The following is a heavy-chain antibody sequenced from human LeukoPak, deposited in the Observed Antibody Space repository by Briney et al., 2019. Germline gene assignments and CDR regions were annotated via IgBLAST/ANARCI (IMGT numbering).Heavy chain of an antibody. J-gene: IGHJ4*02. V-gene: IGHV3-21*04. Sequence: GGSLRLSCAASGFTFSSYSMNWVRQAPGKGLEWVSSISSSSSYIYYADSVKGRFTISRDNSKNTPYLQTNSLRAEDTAVYYCAKVRGSGYEGLDYWGQGTLVTVSS. CDR2: ISSSSSYI. CDR3: AKVRGSGYEGLDY. D-gene: IGHD5-12*01. CDR1: GFTFSSYS.